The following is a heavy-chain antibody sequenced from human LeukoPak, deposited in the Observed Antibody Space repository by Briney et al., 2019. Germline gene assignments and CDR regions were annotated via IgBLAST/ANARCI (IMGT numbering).Heavy chain of an antibody. CDR2: INSDGGST. CDR3: TTRDDSSGYGYYYYYYYMDV. CDR1: EFTFSSYW. V-gene: IGHV3-74*03. D-gene: IGHD3-22*01. Sequence: GGSLRLSXAASEFTFSSYWMHWVRQAPGKGLVWVSRINSDGGSTTYADSVKGRFTISRDNAKNTLYLQMNSLKTEDTAVYYCTTRDDSSGYGYYYYYYYMDVWGKGTTVTVSS. J-gene: IGHJ6*03.